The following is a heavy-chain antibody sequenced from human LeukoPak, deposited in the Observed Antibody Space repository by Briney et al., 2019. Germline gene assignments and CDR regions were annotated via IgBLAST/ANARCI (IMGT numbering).Heavy chain of an antibody. CDR3: ARQGWFRGAIDDF. Sequence: SETLSLTCTVSGGSISDNSYYWGWIRQPPGKGLEWIGTIYYSGSTHYNPSPNSRVSISIDTSKNQFFLKLNSVTATDSAVYYCARQGWFRGAIDDFWGQGTLVTVSS. D-gene: IGHD3-10*01. J-gene: IGHJ4*02. CDR2: IYYSGST. CDR1: GGSISDNSYY. V-gene: IGHV4-39*01.